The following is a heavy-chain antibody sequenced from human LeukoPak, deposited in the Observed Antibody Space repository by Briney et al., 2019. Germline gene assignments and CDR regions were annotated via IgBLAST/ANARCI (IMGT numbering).Heavy chain of an antibody. CDR1: GGSISSGGYY. Sequence: PSETLSLTCTVSGGSISSGGYYWSWIRQPPGKGLEWIGYIYYSGSTNYNPSLKSRVTISVDTSKNQFSLKLSSVTAADTAVFYCAIISSDYLFDYWGQGTLVTVSS. CDR2: IYYSGST. V-gene: IGHV4-61*08. J-gene: IGHJ4*02. D-gene: IGHD4-17*01. CDR3: AIISSDYLFDY.